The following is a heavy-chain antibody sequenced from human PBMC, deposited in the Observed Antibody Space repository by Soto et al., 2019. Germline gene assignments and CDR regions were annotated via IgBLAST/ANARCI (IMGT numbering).Heavy chain of an antibody. CDR3: ARSRRNYWFDP. CDR2: INPSGGST. Sequence: QVQLVQSGAEVKKPGASVKVSCKASGYTFTSYYMHWVRQAPGQGLEWMGIINPSGGSTSYAQKFQGRVTMIRDTSTSTVYMELSSLRSEDTAVYYCARSRRNYWFDPWGQGTLVTVSS. D-gene: IGHD4-4*01. J-gene: IGHJ5*02. CDR1: GYTFTSYY. V-gene: IGHV1-46*01.